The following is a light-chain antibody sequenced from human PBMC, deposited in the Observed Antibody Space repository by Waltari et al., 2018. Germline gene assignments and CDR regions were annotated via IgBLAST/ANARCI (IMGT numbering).Light chain of an antibody. Sequence: QSALTHPASVSGSPGQSITIPCSGVGSAVGASDSVSWHQHHPGKAPQVIIYDVTNRPSGVSDRFSASKSANTASLTISRLQPEDEADYYCSSQTLDGLVLFGGGTRLTVL. CDR1: GSAVGASDS. V-gene: IGLV2-14*03. CDR2: DVT. CDR3: SSQTLDGLVL. J-gene: IGLJ2*01.